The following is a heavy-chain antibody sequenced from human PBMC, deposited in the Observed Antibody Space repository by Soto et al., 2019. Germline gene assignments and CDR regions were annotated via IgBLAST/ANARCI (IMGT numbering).Heavy chain of an antibody. D-gene: IGHD2-21*02. V-gene: IGHV4-30-2*01. CDR3: ARGGDWKFDY. CDR2: IYHSGTT. CDR1: GGSISSGGYS. J-gene: IGHJ4*02. Sequence: TSETLSLTCAVSGGSISSGGYSWSWIRQPPGKGLEWIGYIYHSGTTYYNPSLKSRVTISVDRSKNQFSLKLSSVTAADTAVYYCARGGDWKFDYWGQGSLVTV.